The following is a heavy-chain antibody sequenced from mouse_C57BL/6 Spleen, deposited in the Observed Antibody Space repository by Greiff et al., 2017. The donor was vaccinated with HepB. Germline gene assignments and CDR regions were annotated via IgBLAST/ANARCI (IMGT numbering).Heavy chain of an antibody. Sequence: EVMLVESGGGLVKPGGSLKLSCAASGFTFSDYGMHWVRQAPEKGLEWVAYISSGSSTIYYADTVKGRFTISRDNAKNTLFLQMTSLRSEDTAMYYCARRGVTTVVATRYYAMDYWGQGTSVTVSS. V-gene: IGHV5-17*01. CDR2: ISSGSSTI. J-gene: IGHJ4*01. D-gene: IGHD1-1*01. CDR1: GFTFSDYG. CDR3: ARRGVTTVVATRYYAMDY.